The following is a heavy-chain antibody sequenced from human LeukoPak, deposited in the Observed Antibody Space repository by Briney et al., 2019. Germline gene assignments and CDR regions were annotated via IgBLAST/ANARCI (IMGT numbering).Heavy chain of an antibody. Sequence: GASVKVSCKASGYTFTSYDINWVRQATGQGPEWMGWMSPNSGNTGYAQKFQGRVTMTRNTSISTAYMELSSLRSEDTAVYYCAREVVPAASVDYYYGMDVWGQGTTVTVSS. CDR2: MSPNSGNT. J-gene: IGHJ6*02. CDR1: GYTFTSYD. D-gene: IGHD2-2*01. V-gene: IGHV1-8*01. CDR3: AREVVPAASVDYYYGMDV.